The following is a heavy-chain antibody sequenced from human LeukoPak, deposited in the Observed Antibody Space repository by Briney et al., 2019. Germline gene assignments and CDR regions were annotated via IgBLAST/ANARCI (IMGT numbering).Heavy chain of an antibody. CDR1: GYSFTSYW. J-gene: IGHJ4*02. CDR2: IYPGDSDA. CDR3: ARLGLGSGSSCDY. V-gene: IGHV5-51*01. D-gene: IGHD3-10*01. Sequence: GESLKISCKGSGYSFTSYWIAWVRQMPGKGLEWMGIIYPGDSDARYSPSFQGQVTISADRSISTAFLRWSSLKASDTAMYYCARLGLGSGSSCDYWGQGTLVIVSS.